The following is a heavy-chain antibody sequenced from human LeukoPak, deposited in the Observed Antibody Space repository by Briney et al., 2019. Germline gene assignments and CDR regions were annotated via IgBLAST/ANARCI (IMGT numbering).Heavy chain of an antibody. V-gene: IGHV3-20*04. D-gene: IGHD3-22*01. J-gene: IGHJ4*02. CDR2: INWNGGTT. CDR3: ARDKHYYDSSNYV. Sequence: GGSLRLSCAAPGFTFNDYGMSWVRQGPGKGLEWVSGINWNGGTTGYADSVRGRFTISRDNAKNSLYLQMNSLRAEDTALYYCARDKHYYDSSNYVWGQGTLVTVSS. CDR1: GFTFNDYG.